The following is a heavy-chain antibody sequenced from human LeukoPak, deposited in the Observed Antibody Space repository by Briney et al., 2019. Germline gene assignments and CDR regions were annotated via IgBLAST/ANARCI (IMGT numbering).Heavy chain of an antibody. CDR3: ARSIVGTTSAFDI. D-gene: IGHD1-26*01. CDR1: GLTVSSDY. Sequence: GGSLRLSCAASGLTVSSDYMSWVRHSPGKGLEWVSVVYSGGSTYYANSVKGRFTISRDNSKNTLYLQVNSLRAEDTAVYYCARSIVGTTSAFDIWGQGTMVTVSS. V-gene: IGHV3-66*01. CDR2: VYSGGST. J-gene: IGHJ3*02.